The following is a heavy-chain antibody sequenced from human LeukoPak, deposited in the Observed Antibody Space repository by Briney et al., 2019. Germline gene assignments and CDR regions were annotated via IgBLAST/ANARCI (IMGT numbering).Heavy chain of an antibody. CDR1: GYTFTGSY. D-gene: IGHD3-3*01. CDR2: INPRDGRT. Sequence: GASVKVSCKTSGYTFTGSYIHWVRQAPGQRLEWMGIINPRDGRTTYAQRFQGGVTVTTDMSTSTVYMELSSLTSEDTAAYYCAREIGVVRGDFWSGYFDYWGQGSLVTVSS. V-gene: IGHV1-46*01. J-gene: IGHJ4*02. CDR3: AREIGVVRGDFWSGYFDY.